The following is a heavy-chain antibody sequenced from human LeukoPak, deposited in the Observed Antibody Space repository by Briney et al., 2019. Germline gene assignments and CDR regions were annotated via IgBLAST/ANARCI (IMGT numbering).Heavy chain of an antibody. J-gene: IGHJ4*02. D-gene: IGHD3-3*01. V-gene: IGHV3-74*01. Sequence: GGSLRLSCAASGFTFSNYWMHWIRQVPGRGLVWVSHIKYDGSATNYADSVKGRFTISRDNAKNTLYLQMNSLRAEDTAVYYCVSGSLQSGYNFDYWGQGALVTASS. CDR1: GFTFSNYW. CDR3: VSGSLQSGYNFDY. CDR2: IKYDGSAT.